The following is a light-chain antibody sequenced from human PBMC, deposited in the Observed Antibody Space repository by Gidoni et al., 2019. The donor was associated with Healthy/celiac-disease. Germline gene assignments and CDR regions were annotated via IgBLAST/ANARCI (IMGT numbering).Light chain of an antibody. CDR3: QQYGSSPRT. CDR1: QSFSSSY. V-gene: IGKV3-20*01. Sequence: EIVLTQSPGTLYLSPGERATLSCRASQSFSSSYLAWYQQKPGQAPRHLIYGASSRATGIPDRFSGSGSGTDFTLTISRLEPEDFAVYYCQQYGSSPRTFXXXTKVEIK. CDR2: GAS. J-gene: IGKJ1*01.